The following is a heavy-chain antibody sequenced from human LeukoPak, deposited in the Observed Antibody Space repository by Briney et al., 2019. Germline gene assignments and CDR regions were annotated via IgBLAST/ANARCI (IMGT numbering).Heavy chain of an antibody. V-gene: IGHV4-39*01. CDR1: GGSISSSSYY. Sequence: PSETLSLTCTVSGGSISSSSYYWGWIRQPPGKGLEWIGSIYYSGSTYYNPSLKSRVTISVDTSKNQFSLKLSSVTAADTAVYYCASTIVGATSNDYWGQGTLVTVSS. CDR3: ASTIVGATSNDY. CDR2: IYYSGST. D-gene: IGHD1-26*01. J-gene: IGHJ4*02.